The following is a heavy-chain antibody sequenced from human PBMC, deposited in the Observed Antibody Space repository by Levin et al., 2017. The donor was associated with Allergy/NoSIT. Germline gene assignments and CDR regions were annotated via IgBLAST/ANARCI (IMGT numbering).Heavy chain of an antibody. CDR1: GFTFSSYS. CDR2: ISRSSSYI. J-gene: IGHJ4*02. CDR3: ARGEQWPY. V-gene: IGHV3-21*01. Sequence: SCAASGFTFSSYSMNWVRQAPGKGLEWVSCISRSSSYISYADSVKGRFTISRDNAKNSLYLQLNSLRAEDTAVYYCARGEQWPYWGQGALVTVSS. D-gene: IGHD2-8*01.